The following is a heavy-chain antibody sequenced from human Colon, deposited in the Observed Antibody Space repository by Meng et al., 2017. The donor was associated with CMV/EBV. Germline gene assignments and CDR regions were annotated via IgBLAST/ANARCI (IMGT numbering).Heavy chain of an antibody. V-gene: IGHV4-61*01. CDR1: GGSVSSGTHY. J-gene: IGHJ4*02. D-gene: IGHD3-9*01. CDR2: IYYTGST. CDR3: ARDIFRGAAPDY. Sequence: SETLSLTCTVSGGSVSSGTHYWSWIRQPPGKGLEWIGYIYYTGSTKYNPSLKSRVTISVDTSKNQFSLKVSSVTAADTAVYYCARDIFRGAAPDYWGQGTLVTVSS.